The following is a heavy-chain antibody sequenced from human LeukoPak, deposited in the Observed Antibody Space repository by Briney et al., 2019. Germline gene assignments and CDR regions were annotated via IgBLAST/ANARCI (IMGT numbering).Heavy chain of an antibody. V-gene: IGHV4-59*01. CDR3: ARAPSLYDSNGYSLDY. J-gene: IGHJ4*02. CDR2: IFYTGST. D-gene: IGHD3-22*01. Sequence: SETLSLTCTVSGGSISTYYWSWIRQPPGKGLEWIGYIFYTGSTSYNPSLKSRVTISLATSRNQFSLKMSSVTAADTAVYYCARAPSLYDSNGYSLDYWGQGTLVTVSS. CDR1: GGSISTYY.